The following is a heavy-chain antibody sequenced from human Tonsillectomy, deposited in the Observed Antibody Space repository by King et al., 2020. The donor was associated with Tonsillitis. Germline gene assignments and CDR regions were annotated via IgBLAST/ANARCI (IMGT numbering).Heavy chain of an antibody. D-gene: IGHD3-3*01. V-gene: IGHV4-59*08. CDR3: AGMGSPDYDFWSGYYTSFDYYYYMDV. CDR2: IYYSGST. Sequence: VQLQESGPGLVKPSETLSLTCTVSGGSISSYYWSWIRQPPGKGLEWIGYIYYSGSTNYNPSLKSRVTISVDTSKNQFSLKLSSVTAADTAVYYCAGMGSPDYDFWSGYYTSFDYYYYMDVWGKGTTVTVSS. CDR1: GGSISSYY. J-gene: IGHJ6*03.